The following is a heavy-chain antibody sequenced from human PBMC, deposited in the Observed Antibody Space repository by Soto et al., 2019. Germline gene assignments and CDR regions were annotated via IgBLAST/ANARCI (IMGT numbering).Heavy chain of an antibody. CDR2: ISYDGSNK. Sequence: GGSLRLSCAASGFTFSSYGMHWVRQAPGKGLEWVAVISYDGSNKYYADSVKGRFTTSRDNSKNTLYLQMNSLRAEDTAVYYCAKEASSGYYFDYWGQGTLVTVSS. D-gene: IGHD3-22*01. J-gene: IGHJ4*02. V-gene: IGHV3-30*18. CDR1: GFTFSSYG. CDR3: AKEASSGYYFDY.